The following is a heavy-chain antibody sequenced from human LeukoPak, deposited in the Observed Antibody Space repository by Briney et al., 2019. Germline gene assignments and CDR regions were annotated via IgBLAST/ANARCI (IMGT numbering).Heavy chain of an antibody. CDR3: ARTTVTYYYYYGMDV. CDR1: GFTFSSYA. CDR2: ISYDGSNK. Sequence: PGGSLRLSRAASGFTFSSYAMHWVRQAPGKGLEWVAVISYDGSNKYYADSVKGRFTISRDNSKNTLYLQMNSLRAEDTAVYYCARTTVTYYYYYGMDVWGQGTTVTVSS. J-gene: IGHJ6*02. V-gene: IGHV3-30-3*01. D-gene: IGHD4-17*01.